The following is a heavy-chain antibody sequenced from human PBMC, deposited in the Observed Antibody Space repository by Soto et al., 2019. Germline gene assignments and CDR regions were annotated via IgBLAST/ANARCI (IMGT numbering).Heavy chain of an antibody. J-gene: IGHJ4*02. CDR2: IYPVDADT. Sequence: ESLKVSLQEPGYSFTNYWIAWVRQMPGKGLEWMGIIYPVDADTTYSPSFQGKVTISADNSISTAYLQWSILKASDTAMYYCASGLTSISKPYYFDYWGQGTLVTASS. D-gene: IGHD2-21*02. V-gene: IGHV5-51*01. CDR1: GYSFTNYW. CDR3: ASGLTSISKPYYFDY.